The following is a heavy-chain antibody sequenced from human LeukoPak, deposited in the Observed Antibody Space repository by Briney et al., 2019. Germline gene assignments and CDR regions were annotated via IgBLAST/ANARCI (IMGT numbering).Heavy chain of an antibody. CDR3: ARDHCGGDCYSSEWFDP. J-gene: IGHJ5*02. CDR2: INPSGDST. D-gene: IGHD2-21*02. V-gene: IGHV1-46*01. CDR1: GYTFTNYY. Sequence: ASVKVSCKASGYTFTNYYMHWVRQAPGQGLEWMGLINPSGDSTTYAQKFQGRVTMTRDTSTSTLYMELSSLRSEDTAVYYCARDHCGGDCYSSEWFDPWGQGTLVTVSS.